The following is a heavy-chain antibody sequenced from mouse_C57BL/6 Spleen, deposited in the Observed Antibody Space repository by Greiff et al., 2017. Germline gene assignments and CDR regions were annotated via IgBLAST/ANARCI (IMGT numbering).Heavy chain of an antibody. CDR3: ARGDYYGSSSYFDV. CDR1: GYTFTSYC. Sequence: QVQLQQPGAELVKPGASVKLSCKASGYTFTSYCMNWVKQSPGQGLEWIGMINPNSGSTNYNEKFKSKATLTVDKSSSTAYMQLSSLTSEDSAVYYCARGDYYGSSSYFDVWGTGTTVTVSS. CDR2: INPNSGST. V-gene: IGHV1-64*01. D-gene: IGHD1-1*01. J-gene: IGHJ1*03.